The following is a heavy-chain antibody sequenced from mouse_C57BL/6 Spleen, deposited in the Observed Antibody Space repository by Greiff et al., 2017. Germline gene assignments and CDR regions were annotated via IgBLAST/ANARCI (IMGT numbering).Heavy chain of an antibody. J-gene: IGHJ3*01. V-gene: IGHV2-2*01. CDR1: GFSLTSYG. CDR3: ARNSHYYGTPWFAY. CDR2: IWSGGST. D-gene: IGHD1-1*01. Sequence: QVQLKQSGPGLVQPSQSLSITCTVSGFSLTSYGVHWVRQSPGKGLEWLGVIWSGGSTDYNAAFISRLSISKDNSKSQVFFKRNRLQADDTAIYYCARNSHYYGTPWFAYWGQGTLVTVSA.